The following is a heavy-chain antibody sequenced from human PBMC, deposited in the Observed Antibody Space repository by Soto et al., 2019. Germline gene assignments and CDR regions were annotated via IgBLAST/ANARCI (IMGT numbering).Heavy chain of an antibody. CDR3: ARVAGEYNWNHGGCFDP. V-gene: IGHV1-69*01. Sequence: QVQLVQSGAEVKKPGSSVKVSCKASGGTFSSYAISWVRQATGQGLEWMGGLSPIFGTANYAQKFQGRVTITADESTSTAYRELSSLRSEDTAVYYCARVAGEYNWNHGGCFDPWGQGTLVTVSS. CDR2: LSPIFGTA. CDR1: GGTFSSYA. D-gene: IGHD1-20*01. J-gene: IGHJ5*02.